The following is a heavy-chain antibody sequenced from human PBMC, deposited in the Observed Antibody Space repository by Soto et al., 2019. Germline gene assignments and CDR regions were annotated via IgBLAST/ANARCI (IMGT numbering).Heavy chain of an antibody. CDR2: ISAYNGNT. CDR1: GYTFTSYC. CDR3: ARVIYYGSGPQGWFDL. Sequence: ASVKVSCKASGYTFTSYCISWVRQAPGQGLEWMGWISAYNGNTNYAQKLQGRVTMTTDTSTSTAYMELRSLRSDDTAVYYCARVIYYGSGPQGWFDLWGQGTLVTVSS. V-gene: IGHV1-18*01. J-gene: IGHJ5*02. D-gene: IGHD3-10*01.